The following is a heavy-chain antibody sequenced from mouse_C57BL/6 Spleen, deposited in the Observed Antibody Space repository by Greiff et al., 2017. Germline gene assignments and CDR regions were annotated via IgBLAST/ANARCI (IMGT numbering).Heavy chain of an antibody. CDR3: ARKEDYGSRGYAMDY. V-gene: IGHV5-9*01. Sequence: EVKVVESGGGLVKPGGSLKLSCAASGFTFSSYTMSWVRQTPEKRLEWVATISGGGGNTYYPDSVKGRFTISRDNAKNTLYLQMSSLRSEDTALYYCARKEDYGSRGYAMDYWGQGTSVTVSS. D-gene: IGHD1-1*01. CDR2: ISGGGGNT. J-gene: IGHJ4*01. CDR1: GFTFSSYT.